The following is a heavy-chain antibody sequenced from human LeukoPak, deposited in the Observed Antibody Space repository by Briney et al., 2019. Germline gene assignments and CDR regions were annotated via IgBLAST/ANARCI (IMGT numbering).Heavy chain of an antibody. CDR1: GGSISSSSYY. D-gene: IGHD6-19*01. CDR3: ARRDSSGEDG. CDR2: IYYSGST. J-gene: IGHJ4*02. Sequence: SETLPLTCIVSGGSISSSSYYWGWIRQPPGKGLEWIGSIYYSGSTYYNPSLKSRVTISVDTSKNQFSLKLSSVTAADTAVYYCARRDSSGEDGWGQGTLVTVSS. V-gene: IGHV4-39*01.